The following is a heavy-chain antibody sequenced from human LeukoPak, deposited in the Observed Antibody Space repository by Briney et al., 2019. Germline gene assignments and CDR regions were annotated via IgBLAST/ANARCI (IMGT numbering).Heavy chain of an antibody. J-gene: IGHJ3*02. Sequence: KPSETLSLTCTVSGGSISSYCWGWIRQPPGKGLEWIGYIYYSGSTNYNPSLKSRVTISVDTSKNQFSLKLSSVTAADTAVYYCAREFGYSYGGRYGGNFDAFDIWGEGKMVTVSS. V-gene: IGHV4-59*01. CDR1: GGSISSYC. CDR3: AREFGYSYGGRYGGNFDAFDI. CDR2: IYYSGST. D-gene: IGHD4-23*01.